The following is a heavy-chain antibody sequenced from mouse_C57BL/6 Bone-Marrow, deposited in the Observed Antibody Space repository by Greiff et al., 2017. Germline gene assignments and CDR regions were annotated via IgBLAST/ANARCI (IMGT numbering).Heavy chain of an antibody. CDR2: IDPSDSYT. V-gene: IGHV1-69*01. J-gene: IGHJ4*01. CDR3: ARSIGVGAMDY. Sequence: QVQLQQPGAELVMPGASVKLSCKASGYTFTSYWMHWVKQRPGQGLEWIGEIDPSDSYTNYNQQFKGKSTLTVDKSSSTAYMQLSSRTSEDSAVYYCARSIGVGAMDYWGQGTSVTVSS. CDR1: GYTFTSYW.